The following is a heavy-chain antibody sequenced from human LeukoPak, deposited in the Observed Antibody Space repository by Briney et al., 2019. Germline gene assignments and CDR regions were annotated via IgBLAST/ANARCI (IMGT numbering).Heavy chain of an antibody. D-gene: IGHD3-10*01. Sequence: GGTLRLSCAASGFTFSSYGVSWVRQAPGKGLEWVSGIRAGGDNTYYADSVKGRFTISRDNSKNTLYLQMNSLRAEDTAVYYCAKGMVRGVILKGFDYWGQGTLVTVSS. CDR2: IRAGGDNT. CDR1: GFTFSSYG. J-gene: IGHJ4*02. CDR3: AKGMVRGVILKGFDY. V-gene: IGHV3-23*01.